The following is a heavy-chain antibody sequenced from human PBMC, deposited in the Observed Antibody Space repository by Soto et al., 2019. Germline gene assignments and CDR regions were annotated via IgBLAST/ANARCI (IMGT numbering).Heavy chain of an antibody. V-gene: IGHV3-21*06. Sequence: PGGSPRLSCDASGFRFNSYSMNWVRQAPQKGLEWVSLIDARSNYIYYADSVKGRFTISRDNARNSLYLQMDSLRVEDTAVYYCVRENEMAGATSAFDYWGQGTPVTVSS. CDR2: IDARSNYI. J-gene: IGHJ4*02. CDR1: GFRFNSYS. D-gene: IGHD1-26*01. CDR3: VRENEMAGATSAFDY.